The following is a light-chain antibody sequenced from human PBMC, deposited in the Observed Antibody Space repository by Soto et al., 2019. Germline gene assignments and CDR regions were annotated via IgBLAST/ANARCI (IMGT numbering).Light chain of an antibody. J-gene: IGLJ1*01. V-gene: IGLV2-14*01. Sequence: QSALTQPASVSGSPGQSITISCTGNSSDIGAYNYVSWYQQHPGKAPKLLISEVSHRPSGVSNRFSGSKSGNTASLTISGLLAEDEADYYCSSYTTSRSYVFGTATKLTVL. CDR1: SSDIGAYNY. CDR3: SSYTTSRSYV. CDR2: EVS.